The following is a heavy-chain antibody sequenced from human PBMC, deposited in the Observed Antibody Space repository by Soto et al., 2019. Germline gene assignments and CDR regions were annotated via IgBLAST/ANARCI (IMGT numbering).Heavy chain of an antibody. V-gene: IGHV4-59*11. J-gene: IGHJ4*02. Sequence: SETLSLTCSVSGVSMSSHYWTWLRQPPGKGLEWIGYISYSRSTYYNPSLKSRVTISADTSRNQLSLKLSSVIAADTAVYFCARADPDASVGYWGQGTLVTVSS. CDR2: ISYSRST. CDR1: GVSMSSHY. CDR3: ARADPDASVGY. D-gene: IGHD3-16*01.